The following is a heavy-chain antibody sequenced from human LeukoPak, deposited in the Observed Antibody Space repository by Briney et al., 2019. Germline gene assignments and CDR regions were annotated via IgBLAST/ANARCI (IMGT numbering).Heavy chain of an antibody. J-gene: IGHJ4*01. V-gene: IGHV3-21*01. D-gene: IGHD3-10*01. Sequence: GGSLRLSCAASGFTFSSYSMNWVRQAPGKGLEWVSAISGSGGSTYYADSVKGRFIISRDDARNSLSLQMNSLRAEDTAVYYCAGSFGDVKMFWGQGTLVTVSS. CDR2: ISGSGGST. CDR1: GFTFSSYS. CDR3: AGSFGDVKMF.